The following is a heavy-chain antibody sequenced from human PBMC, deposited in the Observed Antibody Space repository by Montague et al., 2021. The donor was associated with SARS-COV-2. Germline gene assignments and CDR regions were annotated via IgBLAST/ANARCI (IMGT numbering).Heavy chain of an antibody. CDR3: ARVGVPYYDILTGYYIEGSGAFDI. CDR1: GGSISSYY. V-gene: IGHV4-59*13. Sequence: SETLSLTCTVSGGSISSYYWSWIRQPPGKGLEWIGYIYYSGSTNYNPSLKSRVTISVDTSKNQFSLKLSSVTAADTAVYYCARVGVPYYDILTGYYIEGSGAFDIWGQGTMVTVSS. D-gene: IGHD3-9*01. CDR2: IYYSGST. J-gene: IGHJ3*02.